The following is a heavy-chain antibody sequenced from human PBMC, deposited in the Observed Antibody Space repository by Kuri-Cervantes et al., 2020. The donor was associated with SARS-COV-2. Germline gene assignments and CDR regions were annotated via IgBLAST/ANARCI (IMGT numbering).Heavy chain of an antibody. J-gene: IGHJ4*02. CDR1: GGTFSSYA. CDR2: IIPPFGTT. D-gene: IGHD3/OR15-3a*01. Sequence: SVKVSCKASGGTFSSYAVTWVRQAPGRGLEWMGRIIPPFGTTIYAEKFRGRVTLTADKSTNTAYMELSSLRSEDTAVYYCASSSWYYDFNPSPIYYFDYWGQGTLVTVSS. CDR3: ASSSWYYDFNPSPIYYFDY. V-gene: IGHV1-69*06.